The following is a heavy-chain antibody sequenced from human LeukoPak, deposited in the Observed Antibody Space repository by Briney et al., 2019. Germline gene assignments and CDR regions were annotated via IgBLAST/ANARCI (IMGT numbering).Heavy chain of an antibody. Sequence: GGSLRLSCVASGLNFDDSAMHWVRQAPGKGLEWVSLISADGGSTFSADSVKGRFSISRDNSKNSLYLQMNSLRSEDTAMYYCARVGDCGRASCYAIDYWGQGTLVTVSS. V-gene: IGHV3-43*02. CDR2: ISADGGST. CDR3: ARVGDCGRASCYAIDY. CDR1: GLNFDDSA. D-gene: IGHD2-2*01. J-gene: IGHJ4*02.